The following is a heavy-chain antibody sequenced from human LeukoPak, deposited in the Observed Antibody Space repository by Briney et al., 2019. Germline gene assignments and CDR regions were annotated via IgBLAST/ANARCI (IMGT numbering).Heavy chain of an antibody. Sequence: SVKVSCTASGYTFNSYAINWVRQAPGQGLEWMGGIIPIFGTANYAQKFQGRVTITADESTSTAYMELSSLRSEDTAVYYCARDMGDYYDSSGYYDSFDYWGQGTLVTVSS. CDR2: IIPIFGTA. CDR1: GYTFNSYA. CDR3: ARDMGDYYDSSGYYDSFDY. V-gene: IGHV1-69*13. J-gene: IGHJ4*02. D-gene: IGHD3-22*01.